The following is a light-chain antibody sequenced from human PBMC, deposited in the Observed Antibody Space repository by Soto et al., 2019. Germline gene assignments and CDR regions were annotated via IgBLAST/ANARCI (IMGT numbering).Light chain of an antibody. J-gene: IGKJ1*01. CDR2: DAS. CDR1: QSISRW. CDR3: QQYSNHWT. Sequence: DIQMTQSPSTLSASVGDRVTINCRASQSISRWLAWYEQKPGKVPKVLIYDASTLESGVPSRFSGSGSGTEFTLTISSLQPDDFATYYCQQYSNHWTFGQGTKVDIK. V-gene: IGKV1-5*01.